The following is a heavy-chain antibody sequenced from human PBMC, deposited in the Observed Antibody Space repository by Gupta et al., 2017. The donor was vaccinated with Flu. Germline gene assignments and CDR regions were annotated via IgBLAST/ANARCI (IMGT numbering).Heavy chain of an antibody. Sequence: QVHLVQSGAEVKKPGASVKVSCQASGFSFTNYGVTWVRQAPGQGLEWMGWISAYNGDTNYAQKLQDRVTMTIDTTTSTASMDLRSLRSDDTALYYCVVQWSYGYFDAWGQGTLVIVSS. CDR3: VVQWSYGYFDA. J-gene: IGHJ3*01. CDR1: GFSFTNYG. CDR2: ISAYNGDT. V-gene: IGHV1-18*01. D-gene: IGHD3-10*01.